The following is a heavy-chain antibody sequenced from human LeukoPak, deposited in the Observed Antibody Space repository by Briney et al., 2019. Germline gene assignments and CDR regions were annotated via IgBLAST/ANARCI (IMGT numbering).Heavy chain of an antibody. Sequence: GGSLRLSCSASGFTFSSSAMSWVRQAPVKVLEWVSAISGGGANTYYADSVKGRFTISRDNSKNTLYLRMNSLRAEDTAVYYCAKHRAYSSHWFDPWGQGTLVTVSS. V-gene: IGHV3-23*01. CDR1: GFTFSSSA. J-gene: IGHJ5*02. CDR2: ISGGGANT. CDR3: AKHRAYSSHWFDP. D-gene: IGHD5-18*01.